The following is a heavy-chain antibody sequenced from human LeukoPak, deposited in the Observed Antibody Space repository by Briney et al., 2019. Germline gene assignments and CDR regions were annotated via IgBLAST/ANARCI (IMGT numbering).Heavy chain of an antibody. V-gene: IGHV3-30*03. Sequence: GRSLRLSCAASGFTFSSYGMHWVRQAPGKGLEWVAVISYYADSVKGRFTISSDNSKNTLYLQMNSLRAGDTAVYYCALRGGEFDYWGQGTLVTVSS. CDR1: GFTFSSYG. D-gene: IGHD3-16*01. J-gene: IGHJ4*02. CDR3: ALRGGEFDY. CDR2: IS.